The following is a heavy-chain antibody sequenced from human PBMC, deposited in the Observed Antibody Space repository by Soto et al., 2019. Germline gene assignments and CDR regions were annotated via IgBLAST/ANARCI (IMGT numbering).Heavy chain of an antibody. CDR3: ASQSLHGGCNFKRAPGAVDI. CDR1: GDSFRDDCY. Sequence: SETLSLPCTVSGDSFRDDCYWTWSRHHPRKGVEWIGYIYHSGYTYYSPSLESRLTLSVDTSKNPLSLKLNSLTAAATAATYCASQSLHGGCNFKRAPGAVDIWGQGTRVTVSS. V-gene: IGHV4-31*03. CDR2: IYHSGYT. D-gene: IGHD2-15*01. J-gene: IGHJ3*02.